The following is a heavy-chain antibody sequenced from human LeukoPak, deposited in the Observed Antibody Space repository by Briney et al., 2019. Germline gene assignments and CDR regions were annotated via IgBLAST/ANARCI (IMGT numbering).Heavy chain of an antibody. Sequence: SLRVSCTAPEGTFNSYGISWGRQAPGQSLEWMGGVIAIFGRIKYGQKFQGRATITTDESTSTAYMELSSLTSEDTGVYYCARGELGDRSGFSFFDYWGQGTLVTVSS. J-gene: IGHJ4*02. V-gene: IGHV1-69*05. CDR2: VIAIFGRI. CDR3: ARGELGDRSGFSFFDY. D-gene: IGHD3-22*01. CDR1: EGTFNSYG.